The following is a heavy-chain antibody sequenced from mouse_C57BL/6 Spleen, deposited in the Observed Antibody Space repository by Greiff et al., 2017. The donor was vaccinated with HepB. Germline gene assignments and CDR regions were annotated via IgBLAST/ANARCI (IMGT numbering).Heavy chain of an antibody. J-gene: IGHJ4*01. CDR3: ARGWDGYAMDY. D-gene: IGHD4-1*01. CDR2: IHPNSGST. CDR1: GYTFTSYW. V-gene: IGHV1-64*01. Sequence: QVQLQQSGAELVKPGASVKLSCKASGYTFTSYWMHWVKQRPGQGLEWIGMIHPNSGSTNYNEKFKSKATLTVDKSSSTAYMQLSSLTSEDSAVYYCARGWDGYAMDYWGQGTSVTVSS.